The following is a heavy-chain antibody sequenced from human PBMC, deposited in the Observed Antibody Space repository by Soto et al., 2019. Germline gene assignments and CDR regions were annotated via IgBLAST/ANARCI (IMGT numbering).Heavy chain of an antibody. CDR2: IYSGGST. D-gene: IGHD3-22*01. CDR3: ARGYYYDSRGYPFDY. J-gene: IGHJ4*02. CDR1: GFTVSSNY. V-gene: IGHV3-53*04. Sequence: GGSLRLSCAASGFTVSSNYMSWVRQAPGKGLEWVSVIYSGGSTYYADSVKGRFTISRHNSKNTLYLQMNRLRAEDTAVYYCARGYYYDSRGYPFDYWGQGTLVTVSS.